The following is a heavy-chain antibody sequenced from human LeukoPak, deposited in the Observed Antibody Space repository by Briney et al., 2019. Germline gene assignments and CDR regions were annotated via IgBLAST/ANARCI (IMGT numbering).Heavy chain of an antibody. CDR2: ISDTSSTI. Sequence: GGSLRLSCEASGFTFSSYTMNWVRQAPGKGLERVSYISDTSSTIYYADSVKGRFTISRDNAKNSLFLQMNSLRAEDTAVYYCARDPRTFYYYGMDVWGQGTTVTVSS. CDR1: GFTFSSYT. CDR3: ARDPRTFYYYGMDV. V-gene: IGHV3-48*01. D-gene: IGHD2-2*01. J-gene: IGHJ6*02.